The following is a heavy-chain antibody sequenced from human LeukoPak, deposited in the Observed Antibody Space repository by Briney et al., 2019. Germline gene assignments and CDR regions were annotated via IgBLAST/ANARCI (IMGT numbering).Heavy chain of an antibody. J-gene: IGHJ4*02. CDR3: ARVVEYCSGGSCYGPDY. Sequence: SETLSLTCTVSGGSISSSSYYWGWIRQHPGKGLEWIGYIYYSGSTYYNPSLKSRVTISVDTSKNQFSLKLSSVTAADTAVYYCARVVEYCSGGSCYGPDYWGQGTLVTVSS. CDR2: IYYSGST. CDR1: GGSISSSSYY. V-gene: IGHV4-31*03. D-gene: IGHD2-15*01.